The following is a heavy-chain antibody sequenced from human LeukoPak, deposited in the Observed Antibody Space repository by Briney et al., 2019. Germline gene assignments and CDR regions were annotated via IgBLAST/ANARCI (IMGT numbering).Heavy chain of an antibody. Sequence: GVSVKVSCKASGYSLTDYYMHWLRLAPGQGLEWMGWMNPNSGNTGYAQKFQGRVTMTRNTSISTAYMELSSLRSEDTAVYYCAKTAAAGTPWGQGTLVTVSS. J-gene: IGHJ5*02. CDR2: MNPNSGNT. CDR3: AKTAAAGTP. CDR1: GYSLTDYY. D-gene: IGHD6-13*01. V-gene: IGHV1-8*02.